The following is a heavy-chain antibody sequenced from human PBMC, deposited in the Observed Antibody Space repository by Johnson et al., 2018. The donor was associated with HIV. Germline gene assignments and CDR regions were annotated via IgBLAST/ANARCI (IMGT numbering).Heavy chain of an antibody. CDR1: GFTFSSYW. CDR2: IKQDGSEK. Sequence: MLLVESGGGLVQPGGSLRLSCAASGFTFSSYWMSWVRQAPGKGLEWVATIKQDGSEKYYVDSVKGRFTFSRDNAKKSLYLQMNSLRAEVTAVYYCARDHMASCGGDGYSDAFDIWGQGTMVTVSS. V-gene: IGHV3-7*01. J-gene: IGHJ3*02. D-gene: IGHD2-21*02. CDR3: ARDHMASCGGDGYSDAFDI.